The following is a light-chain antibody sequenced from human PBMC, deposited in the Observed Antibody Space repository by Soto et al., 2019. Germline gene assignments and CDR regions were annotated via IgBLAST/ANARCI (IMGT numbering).Light chain of an antibody. Sequence: VLRQSPGTLSLSPGERATLSCRASYSVNNRLAWYQQKPGQAPRLLIYDVSNRATDIPARFSGSGAGTDFTLTISSLEPEDSAVYYCQQRDNWLTFGGGTKVDIK. CDR1: YSVNNR. CDR2: DVS. V-gene: IGKV3-11*01. J-gene: IGKJ4*01. CDR3: QQRDNWLT.